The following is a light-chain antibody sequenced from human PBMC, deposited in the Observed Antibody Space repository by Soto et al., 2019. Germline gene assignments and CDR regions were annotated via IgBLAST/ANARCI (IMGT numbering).Light chain of an antibody. CDR1: SSNIGAYFD. CDR3: QSYDTSLSGWV. J-gene: IGLJ3*02. V-gene: IGLV1-40*01. Sequence: SVLTQPPSVSGAPGQRVTISCTGSSSNIGAYFDVHWYQQLPGTAPKLLIYGNTNRPSGVPDRFSGSKSGTSASLAITGLQAEDDADYYCQSYDTSLSGWVFGGGTQLTVL. CDR2: GNT.